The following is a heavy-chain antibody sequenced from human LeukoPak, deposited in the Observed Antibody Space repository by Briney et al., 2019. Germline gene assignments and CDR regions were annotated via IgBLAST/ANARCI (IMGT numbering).Heavy chain of an antibody. CDR3: AKRGTSLRAVDH. Sequence: PGGSLRLSCAASGFTFSSFAMSWVRQAPGKGLEWVSAISTSGGSTYYADSVKGRFTISRDNSKDTLNLQMNSLRAEDTAVYYCAKRGTSLRAVDHWGQGTLVTVSS. D-gene: IGHD4-17*01. CDR2: ISTSGGST. CDR1: GFTFSSFA. V-gene: IGHV3-23*01. J-gene: IGHJ4*02.